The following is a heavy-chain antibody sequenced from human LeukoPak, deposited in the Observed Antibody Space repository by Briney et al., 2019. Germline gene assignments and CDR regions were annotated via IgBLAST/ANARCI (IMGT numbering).Heavy chain of an antibody. CDR3: ARGAGLSSTWDGPRDY. Sequence: ASVKVSCTASGYSETNYGFTWVRQAPGHGIEWIGWTSAYNGNTDYALKLQGRVTMTTDTSTSTAYMELRSLRPDDTAIYYCARGAGLSSTWDGPRDYWGQGTLVTVSS. J-gene: IGHJ4*02. D-gene: IGHD6-13*01. V-gene: IGHV1-18*01. CDR2: TSAYNGNT. CDR1: GYSETNYG.